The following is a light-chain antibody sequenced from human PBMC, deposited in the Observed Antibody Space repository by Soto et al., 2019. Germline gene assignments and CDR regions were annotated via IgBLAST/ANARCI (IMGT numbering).Light chain of an antibody. CDR2: GAS. CDR3: QHYGSAPIL. V-gene: IGKV3-20*01. Sequence: EIVLTQSPGTLSLSPGDRATLSCRASQSVGSNYLAWYQQKPGQAPRLLIYGASNRATGIPDTFSGSGSGTDFTLTISRLEAEDFAGYYCQHYGSAPILFGGWTKLAMK. CDR1: QSVGSNY. J-gene: IGKJ4*01.